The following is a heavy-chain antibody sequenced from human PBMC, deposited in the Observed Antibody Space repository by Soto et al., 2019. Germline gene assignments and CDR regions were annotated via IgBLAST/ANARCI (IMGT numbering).Heavy chain of an antibody. D-gene: IGHD4-17*01. V-gene: IGHV4-39*01. CDR2: IYYSGST. J-gene: IGHJ4*02. Sequence: SETLSLTCTVSGGSISSSSYYWGWIRQPPGKGLEWIGSIYYSGSTYYNPSLKSRVTISVDTSKNQFSLKLSFVTAADTAVYYCARHPGTTVTGFDYWGQGTLVTVSS. CDR1: GGSISSSSYY. CDR3: ARHPGTTVTGFDY.